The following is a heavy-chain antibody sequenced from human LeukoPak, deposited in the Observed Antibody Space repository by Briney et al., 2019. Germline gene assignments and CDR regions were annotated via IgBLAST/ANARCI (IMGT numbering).Heavy chain of an antibody. Sequence: PSETLSLTCTVSGGSISSSSYYWGWIRQPPGKGLEWIGSIYYSGSTYYNPSLKSRVTISVDTSKNQFSLKLSSVTAADTAVYYWARNGGGGYYYDSSGYYYFDYWGQGTLVTVSS. CDR1: GGSISSSSYY. CDR3: ARNGGGGYYYDSSGYYYFDY. D-gene: IGHD3-22*01. V-gene: IGHV4-39*01. J-gene: IGHJ4*02. CDR2: IYYSGST.